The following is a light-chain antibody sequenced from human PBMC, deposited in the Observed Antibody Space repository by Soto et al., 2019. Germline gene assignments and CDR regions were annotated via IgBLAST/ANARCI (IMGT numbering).Light chain of an antibody. J-gene: IGKJ1*01. V-gene: IGKV3-20*01. CDR1: QNINSNW. CDR2: GAF. Sequence: EIVLTQSPGTLSLSPGERATLSCRTSQNINSNWLAWYQQKPGQAPRLVIYGAFTRATGIPDRFSGSGSGTDFTLTISRLEPEDFAVYYFQKFGNSQWTFGQGTKGEVK. CDR3: QKFGNSQWT.